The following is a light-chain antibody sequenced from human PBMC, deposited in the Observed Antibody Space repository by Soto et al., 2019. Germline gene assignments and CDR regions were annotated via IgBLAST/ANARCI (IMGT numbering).Light chain of an antibody. Sequence: QSVLTQPASVSGSPGQSITISCTGTSSDVGAYNYVSWYQQHPGKAPKTMIYEVSNRPSGISDRFFGSKSGSTASLTISGLQAEDEADYYCSSYTSTTTLVFGTGTKVTVL. CDR3: SSYTSTTTLV. J-gene: IGLJ1*01. V-gene: IGLV2-14*01. CDR2: EVS. CDR1: SSDVGAYNY.